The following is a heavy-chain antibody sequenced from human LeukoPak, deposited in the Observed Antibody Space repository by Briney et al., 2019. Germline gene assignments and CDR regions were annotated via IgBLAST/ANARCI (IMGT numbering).Heavy chain of an antibody. CDR3: ARDMLSNGDYVAFDI. D-gene: IGHD4-17*01. J-gene: IGHJ3*02. CDR1: GFTVSSNY. Sequence: GGSLRLSCAASGFTVSSNYMSWVRQAPGKGLEWVSVIYSGGSTYYADSVKGRFTISRDNSKNTLYLQMNSLRAEDTAVYYCARDMLSNGDYVAFDIWGQGTMVTVSS. V-gene: IGHV3-53*01. CDR2: IYSGGST.